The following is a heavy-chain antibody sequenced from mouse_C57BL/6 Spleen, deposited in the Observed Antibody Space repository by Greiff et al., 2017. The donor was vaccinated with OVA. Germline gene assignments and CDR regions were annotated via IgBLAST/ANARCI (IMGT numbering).Heavy chain of an antibody. Sequence: EVQLVESEGGLVQPGSSMKLSCTASGFTFSDYYMTWVRQVPEKGLEWVANINYDGSSTYYQDSLKSRFIIARDNAKNNLYLQMSRLESEDTATDDCARQLYYYAMDYWGQGTSVTVSS. J-gene: IGHJ4*01. V-gene: IGHV5-16*01. D-gene: IGHD3-3*01. CDR1: GFTFSDYY. CDR2: INYDGSST. CDR3: ARQLYYYAMDY.